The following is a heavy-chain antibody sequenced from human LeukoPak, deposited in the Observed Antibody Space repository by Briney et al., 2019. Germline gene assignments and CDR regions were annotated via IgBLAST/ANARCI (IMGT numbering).Heavy chain of an antibody. J-gene: IGHJ5*02. D-gene: IGHD2-15*01. V-gene: IGHV3-30*18. CDR1: GFTFSSYG. CDR3: AKGYCSGGSCFPNWFDP. CDR2: ISYDGSNK. Sequence: GGSLRLSCAASGFTFSSYGMHWVRQAPGKGLEWVAVISYDGSNKYYAASVKGRFTISRDNSKNTLYLQMNSLRAGDTAVYYCAKGYCSGGSCFPNWFDPWGQGTLVTVSS.